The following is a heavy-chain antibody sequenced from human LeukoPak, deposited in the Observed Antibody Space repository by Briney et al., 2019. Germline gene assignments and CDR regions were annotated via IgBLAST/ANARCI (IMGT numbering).Heavy chain of an antibody. V-gene: IGHV3-30*18. D-gene: IGHD3-10*01. CDR1: GFKFSTYG. Sequence: GSLRLSCVASGFKFSTYGMHWVRQAPDKGLEWVALVSYGGDIEYYADSVKGRFTISRDNSKNTLYLEMSSLRPDDTAVYYCAKVRWFGELSTPDAFDIWGRGTLVTVSS. CDR3: AKVRWFGELSTPDAFDI. CDR2: VSYGGDIE. J-gene: IGHJ3*02.